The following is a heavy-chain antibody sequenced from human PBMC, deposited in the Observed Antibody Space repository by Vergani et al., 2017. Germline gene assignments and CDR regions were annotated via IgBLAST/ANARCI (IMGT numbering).Heavy chain of an antibody. CDR1: GFTVSSNY. CDR2: IYSGGST. J-gene: IGHJ4*02. V-gene: IGHV3-53*01. CDR3: ARVSPSGYYLAWSFYFDY. D-gene: IGHD3-22*01. Sequence: EVQLVESGGGLIQPGGSLRLSCAASGFTVSSNYMSWVRQAPGKGLEWVSVIYSGGSTYYADSVKGRFTISRDNSKNTLYLQMNSLIAEDTAVYYYARVSPSGYYLAWSFYFDYWGQGTLVTVSS.